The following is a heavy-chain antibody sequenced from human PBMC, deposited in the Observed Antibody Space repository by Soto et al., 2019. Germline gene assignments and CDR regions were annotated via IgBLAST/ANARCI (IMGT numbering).Heavy chain of an antibody. D-gene: IGHD4-17*01. CDR1: GGSFIGYY. CDR3: ARAGRVTVTTIETNYYYYYGMDV. CDR2: INHSGST. J-gene: IGHJ6*02. Sequence: LSLTCAVYGGSFIGYYWSWIRQPPGKGLEWIGEINHSGSTNYNPSLKSRVTISVDTSKNQFSLKLSSVTAADTAVYYCARAGRVTVTTIETNYYYYYGMDVWGQGTTVTVSS. V-gene: IGHV4-34*01.